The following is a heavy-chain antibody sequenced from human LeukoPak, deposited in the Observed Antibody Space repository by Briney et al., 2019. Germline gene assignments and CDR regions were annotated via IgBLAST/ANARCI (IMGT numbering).Heavy chain of an antibody. D-gene: IGHD6-19*01. V-gene: IGHV3-9*01. CDR2: ISWNSGSI. J-gene: IGHJ4*02. Sequence: PGGSLRLSCAASGFTFDDYAMHWVRQAPGKGLEWVSGISWNSGSIGYADSVKGRFTISRDNAKNSLYLQMNSLRAEDTALYYCAKDRMRPTYSSGSAFDYWGQETLVTVSS. CDR1: GFTFDDYA. CDR3: AKDRMRPTYSSGSAFDY.